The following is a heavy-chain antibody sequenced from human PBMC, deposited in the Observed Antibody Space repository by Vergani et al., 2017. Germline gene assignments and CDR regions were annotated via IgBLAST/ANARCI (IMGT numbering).Heavy chain of an antibody. J-gene: IGHJ4*02. V-gene: IGHV1-2*02. CDR2: INPNSGGT. Sequence: QVQLVQSGAEVKKPGASVKVSCKVSGYTFTGYYMHWVRQAPGQGLEWMGWINPNSGGTNYAQKFQGRVTMTRDTSISTAYMELRRLRSDDTAVYYCARGGADGYSYGSFDYWGQGTLVTVSS. D-gene: IGHD5-18*01. CDR1: GYTFTGYY. CDR3: ARGGADGYSYGSFDY.